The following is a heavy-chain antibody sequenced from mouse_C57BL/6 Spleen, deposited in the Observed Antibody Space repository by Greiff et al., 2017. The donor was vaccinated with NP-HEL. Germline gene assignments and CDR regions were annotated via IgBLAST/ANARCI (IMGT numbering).Heavy chain of an antibody. V-gene: IGHV5-4*01. CDR3: ARPTGAMDY. Sequence: EVQRVESGGGLVKPGGSLKLSCAASGFTFSSYAMSWVRQTPEKRLEWVATISDGGSYTYYPDNVKGRFTISRDNAKNNLYLQMSHLKSEDTAMYYCARPTGAMDYWGQGTSVTVSS. CDR2: ISDGGSYT. J-gene: IGHJ4*01. CDR1: GFTFSSYA.